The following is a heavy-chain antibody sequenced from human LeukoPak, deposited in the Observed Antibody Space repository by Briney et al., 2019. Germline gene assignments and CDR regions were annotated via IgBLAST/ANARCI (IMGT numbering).Heavy chain of an antibody. CDR1: GYSFASYW. D-gene: IGHD2-2*03. Sequence: RGESLKISCKGSGYSFASYWIAWVRQMPGKGLEWMGIIYTADSDSTYSPSFQGQVTISADKSISTAYLQWSGLKASDTAIYYCATGYAGGDVFDIWGQGTMVTVSS. V-gene: IGHV5-51*01. CDR2: IYTADSDS. CDR3: ATGYAGGDVFDI. J-gene: IGHJ3*02.